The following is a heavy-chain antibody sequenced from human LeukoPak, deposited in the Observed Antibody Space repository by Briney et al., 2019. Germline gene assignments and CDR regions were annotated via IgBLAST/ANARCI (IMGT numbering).Heavy chain of an antibody. CDR3: AEFSNPLTRETG. Sequence: SVRVSCKASGGTFSSYTISWVRQAPGQGLEWMGRIILILGIANYAQKFQGRVTITADKSTSTAYMELSSLRSEDTAVYYCAEFSNPLTRETGWGQGTLVTVSS. J-gene: IGHJ4*02. D-gene: IGHD3-3*02. V-gene: IGHV1-69*02. CDR2: IILILGIA. CDR1: GGTFSSYT.